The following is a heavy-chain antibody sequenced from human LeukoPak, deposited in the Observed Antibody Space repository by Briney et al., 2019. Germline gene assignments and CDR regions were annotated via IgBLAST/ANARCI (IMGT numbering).Heavy chain of an antibody. CDR1: GGSISSGGYY. D-gene: IGHD3-3*01. CDR3: ARERFLRIPDAFDI. J-gene: IGHJ3*02. CDR2: IYYSGST. Sequence: SQTLSFTCTVSGGSISSGGYYWSWIRQHPGKGLEWIGYIYYSGSTYYNPSLKSRVTISVDTSKNQFSLKLSSVTAADTAVYYCARERFLRIPDAFDIWGQGTMVTVSS. V-gene: IGHV4-31*03.